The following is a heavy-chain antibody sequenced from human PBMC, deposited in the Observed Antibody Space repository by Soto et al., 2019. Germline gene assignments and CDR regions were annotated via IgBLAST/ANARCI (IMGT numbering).Heavy chain of an antibody. CDR1: GGSISSSNW. Sequence: SETLSLTCAVSGGSISSSNWWSWVRQPPGKGLEWIGEIYHSGSTNYNPSLKSRVTISVDKSKNQFSLKLSSVTAADTAVYYWASARDYYDSSGYYRAFDYWGQGTLVTVSS. CDR2: IYHSGST. J-gene: IGHJ4*02. V-gene: IGHV4-4*02. D-gene: IGHD3-22*01. CDR3: ASARDYYDSSGYYRAFDY.